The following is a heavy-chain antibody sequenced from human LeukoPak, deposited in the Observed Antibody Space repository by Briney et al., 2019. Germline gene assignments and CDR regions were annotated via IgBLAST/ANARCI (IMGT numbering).Heavy chain of an antibody. CDR1: RYSLSSGYY. D-gene: IGHD5-18*01. Sequence: PSETLSLPCLLSRYSLSSGYYWGWVRQPPGKGLEWLGSIYHSGSTYYNPSLKSRVTISVDTSNNQFSLKLSSVTAADTAVYYCAREVDTAMVTRFDYWGQGTLVTVSS. V-gene: IGHV4-38-2*02. CDR3: AREVDTAMVTRFDY. CDR2: IYHSGST. J-gene: IGHJ4*02.